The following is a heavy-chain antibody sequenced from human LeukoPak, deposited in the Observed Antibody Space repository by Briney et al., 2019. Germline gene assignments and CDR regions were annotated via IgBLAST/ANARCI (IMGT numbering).Heavy chain of an antibody. J-gene: IGHJ4*02. Sequence: GGSPRLSCAASGFTFSSYAMSWVRQAPGKGLEWVSAISGSGGSTYYADSVKGRFTISRDNSKNTLYLQMNSLRAEDTAVYYCAKDLSYYDSSPRDYFDYWGQGTLVTVSS. CDR2: ISGSGGST. V-gene: IGHV3-23*01. CDR3: AKDLSYYDSSPRDYFDY. CDR1: GFTFSSYA. D-gene: IGHD3-22*01.